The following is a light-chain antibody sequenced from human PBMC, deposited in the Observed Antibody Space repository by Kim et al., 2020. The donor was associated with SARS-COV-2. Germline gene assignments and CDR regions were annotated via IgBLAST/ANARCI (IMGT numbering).Light chain of an antibody. J-gene: IGKJ1*01. V-gene: IGKV3-15*01. CDR3: QQC. CDR1: QSVSSN. CDR2: GAS. Sequence: EIVMTQSPATLSVSPGERATLSCRASQSVSSNLAWYQQKPGQAPRLLIYGASTRATGIPARFSGSGSGTEFTLTISSLQSEDFAFYYCQQCFGQGTKVDIK.